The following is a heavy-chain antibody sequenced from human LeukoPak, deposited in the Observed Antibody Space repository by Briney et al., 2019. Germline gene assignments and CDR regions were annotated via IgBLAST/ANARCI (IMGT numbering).Heavy chain of an antibody. Sequence: PGGSLRLSCAASGFTFSSYAMHWVRQAPGKGLEWVAGISYDGSNEYYADSVKGRFTIARDNSKNTLFLQMNSLRPEDTDVYYCARDPDYYDSSGYYDFWGQGTLVTVSS. CDR2: ISYDGSNE. J-gene: IGHJ4*02. V-gene: IGHV3-30-3*01. D-gene: IGHD3-22*01. CDR3: ARDPDYYDSSGYYDF. CDR1: GFTFSSYA.